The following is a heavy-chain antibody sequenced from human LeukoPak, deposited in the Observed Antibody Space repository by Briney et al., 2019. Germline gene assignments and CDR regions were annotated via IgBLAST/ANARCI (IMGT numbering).Heavy chain of an antibody. Sequence: ASVKVSCKASGYTFTGYYMHWVRQAPGQGLEWMGWINPNSGGTNYAQKFQGRVTMTRDTSISTAYMELSRLRSDDTAVYYCARVSVPFGVVTTNRWWFDPWGQGTLVTVSS. D-gene: IGHD3-3*01. V-gene: IGHV1-2*02. CDR3: ARVSVPFGVVTTNRWWFDP. J-gene: IGHJ5*02. CDR2: INPNSGGT. CDR1: GYTFTGYY.